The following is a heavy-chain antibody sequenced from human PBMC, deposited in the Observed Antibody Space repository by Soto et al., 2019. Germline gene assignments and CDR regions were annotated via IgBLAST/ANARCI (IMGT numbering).Heavy chain of an antibody. V-gene: IGHV1-18*01. J-gene: IGHJ4*02. CDR3: ARGPESRSTVYSDY. CDR2: ISAYNGNT. D-gene: IGHD2-2*01. Sequence: GASVKVSCKASGYTFTSYGITWVRQAPGQGLEWMGWISAYNGNTNYAQKLQGRVTMSTDTSTSTAYMELRSLRSDDTAVYYCARGPESRSTVYSDYWGQGTLVTVSS. CDR1: GYTFTSYG.